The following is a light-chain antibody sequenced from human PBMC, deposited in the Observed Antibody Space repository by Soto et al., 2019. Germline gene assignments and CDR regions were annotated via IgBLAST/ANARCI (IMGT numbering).Light chain of an antibody. J-gene: IGLJ1*01. CDR1: SSDIGGYNS. Sequence: QSALTQPPSASGSPGQTVTISCTGTSSDIGGYNSVSWYQQHPGKAPKLMIYEVNNRPSGVSNRFSASKSANTASLTISGLQAEDEAEYYCNSYTSTGAYVFGTGTKLTVL. CDR2: EVN. V-gene: IGLV2-14*01. CDR3: NSYTSTGAYV.